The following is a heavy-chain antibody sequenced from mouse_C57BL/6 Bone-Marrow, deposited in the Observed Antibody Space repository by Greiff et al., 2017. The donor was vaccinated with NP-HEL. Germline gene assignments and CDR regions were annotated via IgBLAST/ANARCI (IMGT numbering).Heavy chain of an antibody. Sequence: EVQRVESGGGLVKPGGSLKLSCAASGFTFSSYAMSWVRQTPEKRLEWVATISDGGSYTYYPDNVKGRFTISRDNAKNNLYLQMSHLKSEDTAMYYCARDFDGYPAWFAYWGQGTLVTVSA. J-gene: IGHJ3*01. CDR1: GFTFSSYA. D-gene: IGHD2-3*01. CDR3: ARDFDGYPAWFAY. V-gene: IGHV5-4*01. CDR2: ISDGGSYT.